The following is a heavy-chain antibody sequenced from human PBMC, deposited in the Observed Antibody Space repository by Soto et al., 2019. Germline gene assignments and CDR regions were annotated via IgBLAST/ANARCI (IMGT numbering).Heavy chain of an antibody. J-gene: IGHJ6*02. Sequence: QVQLVQSGAEVKKPGSSVKVSCKASGGTFSSYAISWVRQAPGQELEWMGGIIPIFGTANYAQKFQGRVTITADKSTSTAYMELSSLRSEDTAVYYCARDRWFSSSSNYYYYGMDVWGQGTTVTVSS. D-gene: IGHD6-6*01. CDR2: IIPIFGTA. CDR1: GGTFSSYA. CDR3: ARDRWFSSSSNYYYYGMDV. V-gene: IGHV1-69*06.